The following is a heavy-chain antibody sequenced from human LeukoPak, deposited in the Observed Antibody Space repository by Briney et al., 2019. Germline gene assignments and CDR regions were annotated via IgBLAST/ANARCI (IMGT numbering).Heavy chain of an antibody. CDR1: GYTFTSYA. V-gene: IGHV1-3*01. CDR2: INAGNGNT. Sequence: ASVKVSCKASGYTFTSYAMHWVRQAPGQRLEWMGWINAGNGNTKYSQKFQGRVTITRDTSASTAYMELSSLRSEDTAVYYCARRETGFEAFDIWGQGTMVTVSS. J-gene: IGHJ3*02. CDR3: ARRETGFEAFDI. D-gene: IGHD1-26*01.